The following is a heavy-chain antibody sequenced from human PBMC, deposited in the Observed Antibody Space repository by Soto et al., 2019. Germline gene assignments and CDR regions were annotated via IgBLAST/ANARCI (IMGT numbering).Heavy chain of an antibody. CDR3: ARVHSSGWYVEPYDA. CDR1: GFKFDDYA. V-gene: IGHV3-9*01. Sequence: EVQLVESGGNLARPGESLRLSCAASGFKFDDYAFHWVRLAPGKGPEWVSGINWNGAYSGYADSVKGRFTISRDNAGNSVYLQMDTLRPEDPALYYCARVHSSGWYVEPYDAWGQGTMVTVSS. D-gene: IGHD3-22*01. J-gene: IGHJ3*01. CDR2: INWNGAYS.